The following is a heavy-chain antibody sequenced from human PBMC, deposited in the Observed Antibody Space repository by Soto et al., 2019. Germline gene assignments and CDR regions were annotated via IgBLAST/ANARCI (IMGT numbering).Heavy chain of an antibody. J-gene: IGHJ4*02. CDR3: VPGSSGGGGEDY. Sequence: QLLQSGGDLGQPGGSLRLSCAVSGLTFPSHAMTWARQAPGKGLEWVSTISESGDRTFYADSVKDRFTISRDNSKYTLFLHLSSLRVEDTAVYYCVPGSSGGGGEDYWGQGSLVTVSS. CDR2: ISESGDRT. V-gene: IGHV3-23*01. D-gene: IGHD3-10*01. CDR1: GLTFPSHA.